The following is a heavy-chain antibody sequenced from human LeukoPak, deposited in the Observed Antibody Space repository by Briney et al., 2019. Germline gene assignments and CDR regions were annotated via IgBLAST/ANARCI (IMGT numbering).Heavy chain of an antibody. Sequence: GGSLRLSCAASGFTFSRFWMSWVRQAPGKGLGWVASINQDESRKHYSDSVRGRFTISRDNTRNSLFLHMDSLSVDDTAIYYCAKLIRDVTIYDFWGRGALVTVSS. CDR1: GFTFSRFW. CDR2: INQDESRK. CDR3: AKLIRDVTIYDF. J-gene: IGHJ2*01. D-gene: IGHD3/OR15-3a*01. V-gene: IGHV3-7*01.